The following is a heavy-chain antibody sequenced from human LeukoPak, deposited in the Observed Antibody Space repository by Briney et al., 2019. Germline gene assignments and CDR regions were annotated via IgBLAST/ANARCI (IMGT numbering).Heavy chain of an antibody. CDR3: AKSTGEQLYFRDFDY. J-gene: IGHJ4*02. CDR2: IRYDGTNK. D-gene: IGHD1/OR15-1a*01. Sequence: GGSLRLSCAASGFTFSRYGMHWVRQAPGKGLQWVAFIRYDGTNKYYADSVKGRFTMSRDNSKNTLYLQMNSLRAEDTAVYYCAKSTGEQLYFRDFDYWGQGTLVTVAS. V-gene: IGHV3-30*02. CDR1: GFTFSRYG.